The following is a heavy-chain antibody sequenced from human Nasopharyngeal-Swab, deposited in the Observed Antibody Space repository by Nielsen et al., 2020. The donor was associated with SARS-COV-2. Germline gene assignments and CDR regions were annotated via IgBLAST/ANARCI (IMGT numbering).Heavy chain of an antibody. CDR3: AKDQGSYYDY. J-gene: IGHJ4*02. D-gene: IGHD1-26*01. V-gene: IGHV3-23*03. Sequence: GESLKISCAASGFTFSSYAMSWVRQAPGKGLEWVSVIYSGGSSTYYADSVKGRFTISRDNSKNTLYLQMNSLRAEDTAVYYCAKDQGSYYDYWGQGTLATVSS. CDR1: GFTFSSYA. CDR2: IYSGGSST.